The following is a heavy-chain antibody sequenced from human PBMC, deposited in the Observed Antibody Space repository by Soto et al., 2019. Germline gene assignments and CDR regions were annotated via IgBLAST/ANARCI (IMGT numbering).Heavy chain of an antibody. D-gene: IGHD3-10*01. CDR3: ARDVTVRGVTNYYYMDV. V-gene: IGHV3-66*01. Sequence: GGSLRLSCAASGFTVSSNYMSWVRQAPGKGLEWVSVIYSGGSKYYGESFEGRFTISRDNSKNTPYLQMNSLRADDTAVYYCARDVTVRGVTNYYYMDVWGKGTTVTVSS. CDR2: IYSGGSK. J-gene: IGHJ6*03. CDR1: GFTVSSNY.